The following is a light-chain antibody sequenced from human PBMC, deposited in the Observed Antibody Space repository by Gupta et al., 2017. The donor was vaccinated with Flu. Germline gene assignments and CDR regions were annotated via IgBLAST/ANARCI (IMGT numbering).Light chain of an antibody. Sequence: PATLSLSPGERATLSCRASQSVGTSLAWYQQRPGQAPRLLIYDASNRATAIPARFLGGGSGTDFTLTISSLEPEDFAVYYCQQRTNWLWTFSQGTKVEIK. CDR3: QQRTNWLWT. J-gene: IGKJ1*01. CDR1: QSVGTS. CDR2: DAS. V-gene: IGKV3-11*01.